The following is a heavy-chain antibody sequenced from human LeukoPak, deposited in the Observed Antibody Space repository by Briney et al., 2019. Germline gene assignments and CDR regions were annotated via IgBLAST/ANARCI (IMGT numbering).Heavy chain of an antibody. CDR2: ISGSGGST. J-gene: IGHJ6*02. V-gene: IGHV3-23*01. CDR1: GFTFSSYA. Sequence: GGSLRLSCAASGFTFSSYAMSWVHQAPGKGLEWVSIISGSGGSTYYADSVKGRFTISRDNSKNTLYLQMNSLRAEDTAVYYCAKDHSLYYYYGMDVWGQGTTVTVSS. CDR3: AKDHSLYYYYGMDV.